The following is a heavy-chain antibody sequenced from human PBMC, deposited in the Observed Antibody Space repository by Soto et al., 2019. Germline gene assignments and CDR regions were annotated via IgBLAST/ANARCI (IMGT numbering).Heavy chain of an antibody. CDR2: IYSDGST. J-gene: IGHJ4*02. CDR3: ARAYRDDFGDYALAY. Sequence: EVQLVESGGGLVQPGGSLRLSCAASGFTVSNNYMSWVRQAPGKGLEWVSSIYSDGSTYYADSVKGGFTTSRDNSKNTLYLQMNSLRVDDTALYYCARAYRDDFGDYALAYWGQGTLVTVSS. V-gene: IGHV3-66*01. D-gene: IGHD4-17*01. CDR1: GFTVSNNY.